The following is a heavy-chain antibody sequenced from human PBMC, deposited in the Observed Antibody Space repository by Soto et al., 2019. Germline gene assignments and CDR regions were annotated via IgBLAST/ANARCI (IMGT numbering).Heavy chain of an antibody. Sequence: QVQLVRSGAEVKKPGASVKVSCKASGYTFTSYDINWVRQATGQGLEWMGWMNPNSGNTGYAQKFQGRVTMPRNTSISTAYMETSSLRSEDTAVYYCARGAVAGTVFDYWGQGTLVTVSS. J-gene: IGHJ4*02. CDR2: MNPNSGNT. V-gene: IGHV1-8*01. D-gene: IGHD6-19*01. CDR3: ARGAVAGTVFDY. CDR1: GYTFTSYD.